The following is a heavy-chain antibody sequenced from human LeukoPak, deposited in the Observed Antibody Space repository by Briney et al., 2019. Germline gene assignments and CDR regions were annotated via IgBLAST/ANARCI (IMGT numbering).Heavy chain of an antibody. CDR3: ASKGDTYCGGDCYSN. D-gene: IGHD2-21*01. CDR2: IIPILGIA. Sequence: SVKVSCKASGCTFSSYTISWVRQAPGQGLEWMGRIIPILGIANYAQKFQGRVTITADKSTSTAYMELSSLRSEDTAVYYCASKGDTYCGGDCYSNWGQGTLVTVSS. V-gene: IGHV1-69*02. CDR1: GCTFSSYT. J-gene: IGHJ4*02.